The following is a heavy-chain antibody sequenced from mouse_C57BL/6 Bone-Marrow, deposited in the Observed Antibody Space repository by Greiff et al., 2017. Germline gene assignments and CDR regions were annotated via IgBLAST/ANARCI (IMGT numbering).Heavy chain of an antibody. V-gene: IGHV1-81*01. D-gene: IGHD3-3*01. CDR2: IYPRSGNT. Sequence: QVQLQQSGAELARPGASVKLSCKASGYTFTSSGISWVKQRTGQGLEWIGEIYPRSGNTYYNEKFKGKATLTADQSSSTAYMELRSLTSEDSAVYFCARRAWDRYYYAMDYWGQGTSVTVSS. J-gene: IGHJ4*01. CDR3: ARRAWDRYYYAMDY. CDR1: GYTFTSSG.